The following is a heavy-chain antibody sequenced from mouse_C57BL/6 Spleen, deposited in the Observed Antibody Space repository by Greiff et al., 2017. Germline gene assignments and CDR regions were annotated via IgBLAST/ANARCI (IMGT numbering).Heavy chain of an antibody. Sequence: EVQLQQSGAELVRPGASVKLSCTASGFNIKDDYMHWVKQRPEQGLEWIGWIDPENGDTEYASKFQGKATITADTSSNTAYLQLSRLTSEDTAVYYCTTYSIYYGNFDYWGQGTTLTVSS. CDR1: GFNIKDDY. CDR3: TTYSIYYGNFDY. V-gene: IGHV14-4*01. CDR2: IDPENGDT. J-gene: IGHJ2*01. D-gene: IGHD2-1*01.